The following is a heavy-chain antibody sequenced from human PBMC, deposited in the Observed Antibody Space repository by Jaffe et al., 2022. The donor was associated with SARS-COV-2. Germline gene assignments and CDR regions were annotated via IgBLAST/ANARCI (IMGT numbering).Heavy chain of an antibody. V-gene: IGHV5-51*01. J-gene: IGHJ4*02. D-gene: IGHD2-8*02. Sequence: EVQLVQSGAEVKKPGESLSISCKGSGYSFTNYWIGWVRQMPGKGLEWMGIIYPGDSDTRYSPSFQGQVTISADKSISTAYLQWSRLRASDTAMYYCARRVVLSATAYFFDSWGQGTLVTVSS. CDR3: ARRVVLSATAYFFDS. CDR2: IYPGDSDT. CDR1: GYSFTNYW.